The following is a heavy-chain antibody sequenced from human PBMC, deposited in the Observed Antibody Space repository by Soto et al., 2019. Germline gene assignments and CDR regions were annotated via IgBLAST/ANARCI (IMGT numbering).Heavy chain of an antibody. J-gene: IGHJ5*02. V-gene: IGHV1-2*04. Sequence: ASVKVSCKTSGYTFTDYYIHSVRQAPGQGLEWMGWINPKSGGTNYAQKFQGWVTMTSDTSISTAYMELSRLRSDDTAVYYCARHLEPYDILTGYYYNWFDPWGQG. CDR3: ARHLEPYDILTGYYYNWFDP. D-gene: IGHD3-9*01. CDR2: INPKSGGT. CDR1: GYTFTDYY.